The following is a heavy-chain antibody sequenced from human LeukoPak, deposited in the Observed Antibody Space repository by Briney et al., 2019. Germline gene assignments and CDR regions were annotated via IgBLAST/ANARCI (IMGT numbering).Heavy chain of an antibody. CDR1: GFTFSSYG. Sequence: PGESLRLSCAASGFTFSSYGMHWVRQPPGKGLEWVAFIRYDGSNKYYADSVKGRLTISRDNYKNTLSLQINSLTAEDTAVYYCTKDRGGAIWFGALNAFDIWGQGTMVTVSS. V-gene: IGHV3-30*02. J-gene: IGHJ3*02. CDR2: IRYDGSNK. CDR3: TKDRGGAIWFGALNAFDI. D-gene: IGHD3-10*01.